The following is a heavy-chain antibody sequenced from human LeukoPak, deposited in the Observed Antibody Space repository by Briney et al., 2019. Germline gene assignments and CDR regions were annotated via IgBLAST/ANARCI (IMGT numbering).Heavy chain of an antibody. Sequence: GGSLRLSCAASASTISSHWMSWVRQAPGKGLEWVANIKQDGSEEVYVDSVKGRFTISRDNAKNSLFLQMNTLRAEDTAVYYCARDPYSSKWSYGMDVWGQGTTVSVSS. CDR3: ARDPYSSKWSYGMDV. CDR1: ASTISSHW. J-gene: IGHJ6*02. D-gene: IGHD6-13*01. CDR2: IKQDGSEE. V-gene: IGHV3-7*05.